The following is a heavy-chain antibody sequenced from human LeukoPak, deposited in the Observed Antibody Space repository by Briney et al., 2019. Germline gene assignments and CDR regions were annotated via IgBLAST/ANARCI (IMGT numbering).Heavy chain of an antibody. V-gene: IGHV3-23*01. Sequence: GGSLRLSCAASGFTFSSYAMSWVRQAPGKGLEWVSAISGSGGSTYYADSVKGRFTISRDNSKNTLYLQMNSLRAEDTAVYYCAKVRGNSGSYYPDYFDYWGQGTLVTVSS. J-gene: IGHJ4*02. CDR3: AKVRGNSGSYYPDYFDY. D-gene: IGHD1-26*01. CDR1: GFTFSSYA. CDR2: ISGSGGST.